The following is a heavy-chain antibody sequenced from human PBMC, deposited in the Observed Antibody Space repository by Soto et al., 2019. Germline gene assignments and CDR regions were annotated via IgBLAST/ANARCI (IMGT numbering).Heavy chain of an antibody. CDR1: GFTFRNYG. CDR3: AQDRGSCTGGICFYSIYY. Sequence: QVQLVESGGGAVQPGRSLRLSCAASGFTFRNYGMYWVRQAPGNWLEWVAVISYDGSNKYYADSVKGRFTISRDNSNNTLCLQMSSLIPDDTAVYYCAQDRGSCTGGICFYSIYYWGRGTLVTVSS. D-gene: IGHD2-15*01. CDR2: ISYDGSNK. J-gene: IGHJ4*02. V-gene: IGHV3-30*18.